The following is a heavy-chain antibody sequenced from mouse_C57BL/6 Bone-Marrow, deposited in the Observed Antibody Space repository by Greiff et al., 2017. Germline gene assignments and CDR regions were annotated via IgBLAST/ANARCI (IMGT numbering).Heavy chain of an antibody. CDR3: ARHEEDYSNYDAMDY. Sequence: EVQGVESGGGLVKPGGSLKLSCAASGFTFSSYTMSWVRQTPEKRLEWVATISGGGGNTYYPDSVKGRFTISRDNAKNTLYLQMSSLRSEDTALYYCARHEEDYSNYDAMDYWGQGTSVTVSS. CDR1: GFTFSSYT. V-gene: IGHV5-9*01. D-gene: IGHD2-5*01. J-gene: IGHJ4*01. CDR2: ISGGGGNT.